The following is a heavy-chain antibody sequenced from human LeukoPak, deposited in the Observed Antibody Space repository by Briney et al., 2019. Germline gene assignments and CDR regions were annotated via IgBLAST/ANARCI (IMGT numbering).Heavy chain of an antibody. CDR2: IYHSGST. CDR3: ARRAVDNSYYYYMDV. CDR1: GGSISSSNW. J-gene: IGHJ6*03. D-gene: IGHD6-19*01. V-gene: IGHV4-4*02. Sequence: PSETLSLTCVVSGGSISSSNWWSWVRQPPGKGLEWIGEIYHSGSTNYIPSLKTRITISVDKSKNQFSLSLTSVTAADTAVYYCARRAVDNSYYYYMDVWGKGTTVTVSS.